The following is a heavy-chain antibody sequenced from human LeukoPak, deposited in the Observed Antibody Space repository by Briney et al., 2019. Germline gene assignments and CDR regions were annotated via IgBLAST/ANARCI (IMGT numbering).Heavy chain of an antibody. V-gene: IGHV3-11*04. CDR3: ARDFRVTTDAYYYYMDV. J-gene: IGHJ6*03. CDR1: GFTFSDSY. CDR2: ISNSGSSI. Sequence: GGSLRLSCAASGFTFSDSYMTWIRQAPGKGLEWVSYISNSGSSIYYADSVKGRFTTSRDNAKNTLYLQMNSLRAEDTAVYYCARDFRVTTDAYYYYMDVWGKGTTVTVSS. D-gene: IGHD4-17*01.